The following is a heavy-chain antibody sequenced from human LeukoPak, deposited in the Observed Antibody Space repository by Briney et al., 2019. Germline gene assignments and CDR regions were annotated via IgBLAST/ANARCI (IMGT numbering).Heavy chain of an antibody. Sequence: SETLSLTCTVSGGSISSYYWSRVRQTPGKGLEWIGYISYSGNTNYNPSLKSRVTISLDTSKNQFSLNLTSVTAADTAVYYCARLGGSHSPHGYWGQGTLVTVSS. V-gene: IGHV4-59*08. CDR3: ARLGGSHSPHGY. CDR2: ISYSGNT. J-gene: IGHJ4*02. D-gene: IGHD1-26*01. CDR1: GGSISSYY.